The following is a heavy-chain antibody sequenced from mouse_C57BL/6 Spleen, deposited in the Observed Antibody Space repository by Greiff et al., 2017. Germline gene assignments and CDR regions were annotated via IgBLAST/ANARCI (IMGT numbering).Heavy chain of an antibody. CDR1: GYAFSSYW. Sequence: QVQLQQSGAELVKPGASVKISCKASGYAFSSYWMNWVKQRPGKGLEWIGQIYPGDGDTNYNGKFKGKATLTADKSSSTAYMQLSSLTSEDSAVYFCARQLRPSYYYAMDYWGQGTSVTVSS. J-gene: IGHJ4*01. CDR2: IYPGDGDT. D-gene: IGHD3-2*02. V-gene: IGHV1-80*01. CDR3: ARQLRPSYYYAMDY.